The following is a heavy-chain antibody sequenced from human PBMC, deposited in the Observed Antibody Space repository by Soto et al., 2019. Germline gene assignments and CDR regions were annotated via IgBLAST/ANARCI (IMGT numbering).Heavy chain of an antibody. CDR3: ARHTSSGYYYQIAY. D-gene: IGHD3-3*01. J-gene: IGHJ4*02. Sequence: SETLSLTCTVSGGSISIGNYYWGWIRQSPGKGLEWIGSIFYSGTTYYTPSLKSRVTISVDTSKNQFSLRLSSVTAADTAVYYCARHTSSGYYYQIAYWGQGTLVTVSS. CDR1: GGSISIGNYY. V-gene: IGHV4-39*01. CDR2: IFYSGTT.